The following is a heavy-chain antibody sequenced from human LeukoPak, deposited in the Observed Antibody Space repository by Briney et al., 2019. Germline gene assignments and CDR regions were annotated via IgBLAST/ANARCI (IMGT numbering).Heavy chain of an antibody. CDR2: IIPIFGTA. J-gene: IGHJ4*02. Sequence: SVKVSCKASGGTFSSYAISWVRQAPGQGLEWMGGIIPIFGTANYAQKFQGRVTITTDESTSTAYMELSSLRSEDTVVYYCAREASYSSSWYNHFDYWGQGTLVAVSS. V-gene: IGHV1-69*05. D-gene: IGHD6-13*01. CDR3: AREASYSSSWYNHFDY. CDR1: GGTFSSYA.